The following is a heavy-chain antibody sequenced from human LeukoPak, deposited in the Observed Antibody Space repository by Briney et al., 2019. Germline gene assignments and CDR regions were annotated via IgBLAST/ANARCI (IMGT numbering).Heavy chain of an antibody. CDR1: GFIVSSNY. Sequence: PGGSLRLSCAASGFIVSSNYMSWVRQAPGKGLEWVSVMYSGGATHYGNSVQGRFTISRDSSKNTLYLRMNSLRAEDTAIYYCARGVSSGSNVDPFDSWGQGTPVIVSS. V-gene: IGHV3-53*01. J-gene: IGHJ4*02. CDR3: ARGVSSGSNVDPFDS. D-gene: IGHD3-22*01. CDR2: MYSGGAT.